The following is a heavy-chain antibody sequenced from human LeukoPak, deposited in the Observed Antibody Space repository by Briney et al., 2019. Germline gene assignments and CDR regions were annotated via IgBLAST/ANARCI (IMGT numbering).Heavy chain of an antibody. CDR3: ARRNSSGWYGGWFDP. D-gene: IGHD6-19*01. Sequence: PSETLSLTCTVSGGSISSSSYYWGWIRQPPGKGLEWIGSIYYSGSTYYNPSLKSRVTISVDTSKNQFSLKLSSVTAADTAVYYCARRNSSGWYGGWFDPWGQGTLVTDSS. CDR2: IYYSGST. V-gene: IGHV4-39*01. J-gene: IGHJ5*02. CDR1: GGSISSSSYY.